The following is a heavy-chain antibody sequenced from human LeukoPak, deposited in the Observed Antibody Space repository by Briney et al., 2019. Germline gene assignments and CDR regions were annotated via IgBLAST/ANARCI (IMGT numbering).Heavy chain of an antibody. J-gene: IGHJ6*02. D-gene: IGHD5-12*01. CDR2: VKHDGSEK. CDR1: GFTFSTYS. V-gene: IGHV3-7*01. Sequence: GGSLRLSCAASGFTFSTYSMNWVRQGPGRGLEWVANVKHDGSEKNYVGSVKGRFTISRDNAKNSLYLQMNSLRAEDTGVYYCARVVPVYAGRYRGGMDVWGQGTTVTVSS. CDR3: ARVVPVYAGRYRGGMDV.